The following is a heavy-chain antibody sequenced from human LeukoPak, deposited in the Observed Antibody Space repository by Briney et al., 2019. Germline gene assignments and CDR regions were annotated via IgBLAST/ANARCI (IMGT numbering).Heavy chain of an antibody. D-gene: IGHD6-19*01. CDR2: ISWNGGYI. Sequence: GRSLRLSCAASGFTFDNYAMHWVRQAPGKGLEWLSIISWNGGYIGYADSVKGRFTISRDNAKKSLDLQMNSLRAEDTAFYYCAKVRGTYSSGYFFDYWGQGTLVTVSS. CDR3: AKVRGTYSSGYFFDY. V-gene: IGHV3-9*01. CDR1: GFTFDNYA. J-gene: IGHJ4*02.